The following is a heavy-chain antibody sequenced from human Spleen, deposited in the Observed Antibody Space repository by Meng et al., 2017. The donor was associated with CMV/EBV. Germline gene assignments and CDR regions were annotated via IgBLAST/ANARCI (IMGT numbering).Heavy chain of an antibody. CDR2: MNPSSDNT. Sequence: ASVKVSCKASGYTFISYDINWVRQATGQGLEWLGWMNPSSDNTGYAQKFQGRVTITGNTSISTVYMELRSLRSEDTAVYYCTRGGYWVDGMDVWGQGTTVTVSS. CDR3: TRGGYWVDGMDV. V-gene: IGHV1-8*03. CDR1: GYTFISYD. J-gene: IGHJ6*02. D-gene: IGHD6-13*01.